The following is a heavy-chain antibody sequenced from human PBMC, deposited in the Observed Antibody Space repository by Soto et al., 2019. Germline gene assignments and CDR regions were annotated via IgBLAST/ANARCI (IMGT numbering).Heavy chain of an antibody. CDR1: GYTFTSYA. V-gene: IGHV1-3*01. Sequence: QVQLVQSGAEVKKPGASVKVSCKASGYTFTSYAMHWVRQAPRQRLEWMGWINAGNGHTKYSQKFQGRVTITSDTSATTAYMELRSLRSEDTAVYYCAREPPRHGYYYGLDVWGQGTTVTVAS. CDR3: AREPPRHGYYYGLDV. CDR2: INAGNGHT. D-gene: IGHD6-6*01. J-gene: IGHJ6*01.